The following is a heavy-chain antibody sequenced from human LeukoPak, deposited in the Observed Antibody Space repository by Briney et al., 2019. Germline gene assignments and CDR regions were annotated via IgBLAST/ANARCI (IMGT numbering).Heavy chain of an antibody. CDR3: ATSRGSSWSNFDY. CDR1: GFTFSSYA. V-gene: IGHV3-23*01. J-gene: IGHJ4*02. D-gene: IGHD6-13*01. CDR2: ISGSGGST. Sequence: GGSLRLSCAASGFTFSSYAMSWVRQAPGKGLEWVSAISGSGGSTYYADSVKGRFTISRDNSKDTLYLQMNSLRAEDTAVYYCATSRGSSWSNFDYWGQGTLVTVSS.